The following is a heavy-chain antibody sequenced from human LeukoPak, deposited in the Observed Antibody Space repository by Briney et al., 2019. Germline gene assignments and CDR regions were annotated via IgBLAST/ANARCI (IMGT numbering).Heavy chain of an antibody. Sequence: SXTLSLTCPVSGGSISSYYWSWIRQPAGKGLEWIGRIYTSGSTNYNPSLKSRVTMSVDTSKNQFSLKLSSVTAADTAVYYCARAGPVASDSSGYYLMDWYFDLWGRGTLVTVSS. CDR3: ARAGPVASDSSGYYLMDWYFDL. CDR2: IYTSGST. J-gene: IGHJ2*01. CDR1: GGSISSYY. D-gene: IGHD3-22*01. V-gene: IGHV4-4*07.